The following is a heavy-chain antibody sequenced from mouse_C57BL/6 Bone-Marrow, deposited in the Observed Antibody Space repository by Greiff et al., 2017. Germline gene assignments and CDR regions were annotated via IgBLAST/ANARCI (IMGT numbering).Heavy chain of an antibody. CDR3: ARHSNYVGCAY. V-gene: IGHV1-18*01. J-gene: IGHJ3*01. CDR2: INPNNGGT. Sequence: VQLQQSGPELVKPGASVKIPCRASGYTFTDYNMDWVKQSHGKSLEWIGDINPNNGGTIYNQKFKGKATLTVDTSSSTAYMELRSLTSEDTAVYYCARHSNYVGCAYWGQGTLVTVSA. D-gene: IGHD2-5*01. CDR1: GYTFTDYN.